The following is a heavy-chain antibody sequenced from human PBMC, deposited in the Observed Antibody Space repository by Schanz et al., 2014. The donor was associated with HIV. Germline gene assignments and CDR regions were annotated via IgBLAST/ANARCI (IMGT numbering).Heavy chain of an antibody. Sequence: VQLLESGGGLVQPGRSLRLSCAASGFTLRSYAMHWVRQAPGKGLDWVAILSFDGSNKYYADSVKGRFTISRDNAKNTLYLQMNSLRDEDTAVYYCARRSSDGGYYDNWGQGTLVTVSS. CDR3: ARRSSDGGYYDN. CDR1: GFTLRSYA. J-gene: IGHJ4*02. V-gene: IGHV3-30*03. CDR2: LSFDGSNK. D-gene: IGHD2-15*01.